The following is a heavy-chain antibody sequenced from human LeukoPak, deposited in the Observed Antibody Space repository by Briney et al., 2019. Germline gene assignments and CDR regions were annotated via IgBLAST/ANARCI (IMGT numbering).Heavy chain of an antibody. J-gene: IGHJ4*02. CDR2: INPNSGGT. CDR3: ARGPYLVRGVIIDY. CDR1: GYTFTGYY. D-gene: IGHD3-10*01. V-gene: IGHV1-2*02. Sequence: RASVKVSCKASGYTFTGYYIHWVRQAPGQGLEWMGWINPNSGGTNYAQKFRGRVTMTRDTSITTAYMELSRLRSDDTAVYYCARGPYLVRGVIIDYWGQRTLVTVSS.